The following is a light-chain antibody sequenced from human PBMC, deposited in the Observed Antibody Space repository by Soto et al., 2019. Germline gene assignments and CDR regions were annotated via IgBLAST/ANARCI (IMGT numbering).Light chain of an antibody. Sequence: EIVLTQSPGTLSLSPGERATLSCRASQSVSNNYLAWYHQKPGRAPRLVISVASSRATGIPDRFSGSGSGTDFTVTISRLEPEDFAVYYCQQYGTTPWTFGQGTNVEFK. CDR3: QQYGTTPWT. J-gene: IGKJ1*01. CDR2: VAS. CDR1: QSVSNNY. V-gene: IGKV3-20*01.